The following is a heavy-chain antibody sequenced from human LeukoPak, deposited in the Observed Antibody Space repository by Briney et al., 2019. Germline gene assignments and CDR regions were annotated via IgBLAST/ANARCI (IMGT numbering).Heavy chain of an antibody. J-gene: IGHJ6*02. CDR2: IYYSGST. Sequence: SETLSLTCTVSGGSISSSSYYWGWIRQPPGKGLEWIGSIYYSGSTNYNPSLESRVTMSLDTSKNQFSLRLSSVTTADTAMFYCARTGLNYYYYGMDVWGPGTTVTVSS. V-gene: IGHV4-39*07. CDR3: ARTGLNYYYYGMDV. CDR1: GGSISSSSYY.